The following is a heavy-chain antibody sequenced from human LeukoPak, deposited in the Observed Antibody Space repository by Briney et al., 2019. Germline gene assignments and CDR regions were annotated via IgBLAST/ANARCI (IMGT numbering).Heavy chain of an antibody. CDR2: INHSGST. J-gene: IGHJ4*02. CDR1: GASISSYY. CDR3: ARRRPTVTTRIFDY. D-gene: IGHD4-17*01. V-gene: IGHV4-34*01. Sequence: SETLSLTCTVSGASISSYYWSWIRQPPGKGLEWIGEINHSGSTNYNPSLKSRVTISVDTSKNQFSLKLSSVTAADTAVYYCARRRPTVTTRIFDYWGQGTLVTVSS.